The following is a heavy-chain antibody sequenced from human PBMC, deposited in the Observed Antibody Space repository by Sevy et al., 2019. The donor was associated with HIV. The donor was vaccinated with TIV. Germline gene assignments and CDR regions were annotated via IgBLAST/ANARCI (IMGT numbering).Heavy chain of an antibody. CDR3: ARDPRMYGDYLLAYFDS. CDR1: GFTPSTYG. CDR2: IGYDGSNK. D-gene: IGHD2-8*01. V-gene: IGHV3-33*01. J-gene: IGHJ4*02. Sequence: GGSLRLYCTASGFTPSTYGMHWVRQAPGKGLEWVAVIGYDGSNKYYADSVKGRFTISRDNSKNTVFLQMDSLRVEDTAVYYCARDPRMYGDYLLAYFDSWGQGTLVTVSS.